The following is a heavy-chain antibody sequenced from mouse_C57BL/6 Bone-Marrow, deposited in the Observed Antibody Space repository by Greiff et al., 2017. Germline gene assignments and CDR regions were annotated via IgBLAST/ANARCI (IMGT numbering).Heavy chain of an antibody. J-gene: IGHJ1*03. V-gene: IGHV1-54*01. CDR2: INPGSGGT. CDR3: ARGYYGSSYWYFDV. Sequence: VKLQESGAELVRPGTSVKVSCKASGYAFTNYLIEWVKQRPGQGLEWIGVINPGSGGTNYNEKFKGKATLTADKSSSTAYMQLSSLTSEDSAVYFCARGYYGSSYWYFDVWGTGTTVTVSS. D-gene: IGHD1-1*01. CDR1: GYAFTNYL.